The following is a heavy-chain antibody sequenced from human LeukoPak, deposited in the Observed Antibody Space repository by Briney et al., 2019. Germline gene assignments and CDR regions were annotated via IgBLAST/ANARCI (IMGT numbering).Heavy chain of an antibody. Sequence: SSETLSLTCAVSGYSISIGYYWGWIRPPPGKGLEWIGSIYHSGSTYYNPSLKSRVTISVDTSKNQFSLKLRSVTAADTAVYYCARHGNTVVAELPYCGQGTLVTVSS. CDR2: IYHSGST. V-gene: IGHV4-38-2*01. D-gene: IGHD3-16*01. CDR3: ARHGNTVVAELPY. CDR1: GYSISIGYY. J-gene: IGHJ4*02.